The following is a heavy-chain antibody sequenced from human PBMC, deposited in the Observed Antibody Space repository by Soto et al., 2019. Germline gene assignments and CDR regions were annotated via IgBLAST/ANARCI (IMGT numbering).Heavy chain of an antibody. Sequence: PSETLSLTCTVSGGSISTKTYYWGWIRQPPGKGLEWIGSIYYSGSTYYNPSLKSRVTISVDTSKNQFSLKLSSVTAADAAVYHCARVGRLGGTPYYFDYWGQGTLVTVSS. CDR2: IYYSGST. D-gene: IGHD1-26*01. CDR1: GGSISTKTYY. CDR3: ARVGRLGGTPYYFDY. V-gene: IGHV4-39*01. J-gene: IGHJ4*02.